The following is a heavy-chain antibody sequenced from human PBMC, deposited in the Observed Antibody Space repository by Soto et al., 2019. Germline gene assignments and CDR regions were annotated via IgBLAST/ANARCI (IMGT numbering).Heavy chain of an antibody. Sequence: PGGSLRLSCAASGFTFSSYWMSWVRQAPGKGLEWVANIKQDGSEKYYVDSVKGRFTISRDNAKNSLYLQMNSLRAEDTAVYYCARTLRFLEWFRSWYFDLWGRGTLVTVSS. CDR2: IKQDGSEK. V-gene: IGHV3-7*03. CDR1: GFTFSSYW. D-gene: IGHD3-3*01. CDR3: ARTLRFLEWFRSWYFDL. J-gene: IGHJ2*01.